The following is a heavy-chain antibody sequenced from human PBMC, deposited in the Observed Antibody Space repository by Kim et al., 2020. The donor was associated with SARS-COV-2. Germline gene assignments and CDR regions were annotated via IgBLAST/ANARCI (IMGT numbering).Heavy chain of an antibody. CDR3: ARDERADAFDI. CDR2: RT. V-gene: IGHV4-31*02. J-gene: IGHJ3*02. D-gene: IGHD1-1*01. Sequence: RTYYNPSLKSRSSMSVDTSKNQFSLNLSSMTAADTAMYYCARDERADAFDIWGQGTMVTVSS.